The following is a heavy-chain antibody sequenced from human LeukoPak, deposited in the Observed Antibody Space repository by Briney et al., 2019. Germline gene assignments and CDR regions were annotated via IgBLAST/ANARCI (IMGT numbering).Heavy chain of an antibody. CDR2: ISPNGVIT. V-gene: IGHV3-23*01. Sequence: GGTLRLSCAASGFTFSSHGMNWVRQAPGKGLEWVSGISPNGVITYYADSVKGRFTISRDNSKGTVYLQMNSLRAEDTAVYYCASRAIAVANARGQGTLVTVSS. CDR3: ASRAIAVANA. CDR1: GFTFSSHG. D-gene: IGHD6-19*01. J-gene: IGHJ4*02.